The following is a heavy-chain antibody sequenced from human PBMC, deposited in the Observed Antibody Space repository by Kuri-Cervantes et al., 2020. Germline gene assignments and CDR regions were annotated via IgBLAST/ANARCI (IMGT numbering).Heavy chain of an antibody. CDR1: GFTFSNYA. V-gene: IGHV3-23*01. Sequence: GGSLRLSCAASGFTFSNYAMSWVRQAPGKGLEWVSAISGSGGSTYYADPVKGRFTISRDNSKNTLYLQMNRLRAEDTAVYFCARARIAAAGTGAFDIWGQGTMVTVSS. J-gene: IGHJ3*02. D-gene: IGHD6-13*01. CDR3: ARARIAAAGTGAFDI. CDR2: ISGSGGST.